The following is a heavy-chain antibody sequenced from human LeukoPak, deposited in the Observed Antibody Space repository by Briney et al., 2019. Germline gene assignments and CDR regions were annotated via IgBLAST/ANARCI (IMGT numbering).Heavy chain of an antibody. CDR1: GFTFKTYD. CDR3: ARDSGPWGVFDP. V-gene: IGHV4-59*01. D-gene: IGHD3-10*01. Sequence: GSLRLSCAASGFTFKTYDMSWIRQPPGKGLEWIGYIYYSGSTNYNPSLKSRVTISVDTSKNQFSLKLSSVTAADKAVYYCARDSGPWGVFDPWGQGTLVTVSS. J-gene: IGHJ5*02. CDR2: IYYSGST.